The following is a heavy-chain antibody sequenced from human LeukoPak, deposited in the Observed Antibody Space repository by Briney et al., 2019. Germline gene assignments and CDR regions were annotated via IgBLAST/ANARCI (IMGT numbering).Heavy chain of an antibody. J-gene: IGHJ4*02. CDR3: ARGLWFGDENPPYFDY. CDR2: IYTSEST. Sequence: SETLSLTCAVSGGSLSGYYWTWIRQPPGKGLEWIGRIYTSESTNYNPSLKSRVTISVDTSRNQFSLKLSSVTAADTAVYYCARGLWFGDENPPYFDYWGQGILVTVSS. V-gene: IGHV4-4*08. CDR1: GGSLSGYY. D-gene: IGHD3-10*01.